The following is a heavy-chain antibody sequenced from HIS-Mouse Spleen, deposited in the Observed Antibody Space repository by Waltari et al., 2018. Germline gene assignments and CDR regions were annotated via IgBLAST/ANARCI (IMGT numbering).Heavy chain of an antibody. D-gene: IGHD6-13*01. J-gene: IGHJ2*01. Sequence: QLQLQESGPGLVKPSETLSLTCTVSGGSISSSSYYWGWIRQPPGKGLEGIGSIYYSASTSYNPSRKSRVTISVDTSKNQFSLKLSSVTAADTAVYYCAREIPYSSSWYDWYFDLWGRGTLVTVSS. CDR2: IYYSAST. CDR3: AREIPYSSSWYDWYFDL. V-gene: IGHV4-39*07. CDR1: GGSISSSSYY.